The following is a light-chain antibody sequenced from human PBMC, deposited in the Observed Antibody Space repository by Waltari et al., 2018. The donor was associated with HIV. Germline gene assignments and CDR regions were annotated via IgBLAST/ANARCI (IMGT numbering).Light chain of an antibody. CDR3: QSYDSSLVI. Sequence: QSVLTQPPSVSGAPGQRVTISCTGSSSTVGAGYDVHWYQQLPGTTPKLIIYGNNNRPSGVPDRFSGSKSGTSASLAITGLQADDEADYYCQSYDSSLVIFGGGTKLTVL. V-gene: IGLV1-40*01. J-gene: IGLJ2*01. CDR1: SSTVGAGYD. CDR2: GNN.